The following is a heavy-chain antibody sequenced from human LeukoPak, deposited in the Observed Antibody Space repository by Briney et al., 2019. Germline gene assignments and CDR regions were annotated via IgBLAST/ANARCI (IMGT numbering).Heavy chain of an antibody. D-gene: IGHD3-16*01. CDR2: ISSSGSTI. Sequence: PGGSLRLSCAASGFTFSSYEMNWVRQAPGKGLEWVSYISSSGSTIYYADSVKGRFTISRDNAKNSLYLQMNSLRAEDTAFYYCAREGAAKGDYWGQGTLVTVSS. V-gene: IGHV3-48*03. J-gene: IGHJ4*02. CDR3: AREGAAKGDY. CDR1: GFTFSSYE.